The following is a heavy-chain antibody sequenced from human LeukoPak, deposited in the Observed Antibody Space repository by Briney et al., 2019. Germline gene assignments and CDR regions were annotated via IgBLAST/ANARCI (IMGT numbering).Heavy chain of an antibody. Sequence: ASVKVSCKASGYTFTSHDINWVRQATGQGLEWMGWMNPNSGNTGYAQKFQGRVTMTRNTSISTAYMELSSLRSEDTAVYYCARGGGYSYGPTVAYYYGMDVWGQGTTVTVSS. CDR1: GYTFTSHD. D-gene: IGHD5-18*01. CDR2: MNPNSGNT. J-gene: IGHJ6*02. CDR3: ARGGGYSYGPTVAYYYGMDV. V-gene: IGHV1-8*01.